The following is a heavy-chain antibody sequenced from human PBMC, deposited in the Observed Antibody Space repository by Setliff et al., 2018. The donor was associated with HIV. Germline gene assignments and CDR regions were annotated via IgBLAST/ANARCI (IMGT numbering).Heavy chain of an antibody. J-gene: IGHJ6*02. CDR3: ARGAIAVAGISYYYYGMDV. CDR1: GGSVTNTKSY. V-gene: IGHV4-39*01. D-gene: IGHD6-19*01. Sequence: SETLSLTCTVSGGSVTNTKSYWGWIRQPPGKGLEWIASISHSGNTYYNPSLNSRVTISLDTSKNQFSLKLSSVTAADTAVYYCARGAIAVAGISYYYYGMDVWGQGTTVTVSS. CDR2: ISHSGNT.